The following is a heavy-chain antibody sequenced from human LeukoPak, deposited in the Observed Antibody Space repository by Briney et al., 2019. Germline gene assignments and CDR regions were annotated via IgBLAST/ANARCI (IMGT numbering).Heavy chain of an antibody. CDR3: AKAKDTAMVSATPLDY. V-gene: IGHV3-9*03. D-gene: IGHD5-18*01. CDR2: ITWNSGSI. CDR1: GFTFDDYA. J-gene: IGHJ4*02. Sequence: GGSLRLSCAASGFTFDDYAMHWVRQAPGKGLEWVSGITWNSGSIGYADSVKGRFTISRDNAKNSLYLQMNSLGAEDMALYYCAKAKDTAMVSATPLDYWGQGTLVTVSS.